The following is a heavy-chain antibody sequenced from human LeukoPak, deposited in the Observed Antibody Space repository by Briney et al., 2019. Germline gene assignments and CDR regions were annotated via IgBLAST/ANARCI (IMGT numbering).Heavy chain of an antibody. CDR2: ISSSGSTI. V-gene: IGHV3-48*03. CDR3: AREGGYDPFEY. D-gene: IGHD5-12*01. CDR1: GFTFSSYE. J-gene: IGHJ4*02. Sequence: GGSLRLSCAASGFTFSSYEMNWVRQARGMGLEWVSYISSSGSTIYYADSVKGRFTISRDNAKNSLYLQMNSLRAEDTAVYYCAREGGYDPFEYWGQGTLVTVSS.